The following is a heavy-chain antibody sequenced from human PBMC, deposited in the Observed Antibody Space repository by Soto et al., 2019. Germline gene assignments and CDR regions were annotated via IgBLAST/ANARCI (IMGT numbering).Heavy chain of an antibody. CDR2: MNPNSGNT. Sequence: ASVKFSCKGSGYTFTSYDINWVRQATGQGLEWMGWMNPNSGNTVYAQKFQGRVTMTRNTSISTAYMELSSLRSEDTAVYYCARSGYSSAFDIWGKGTMVTVSS. D-gene: IGHD6-13*01. V-gene: IGHV1-8*01. CDR3: ARSGYSSAFDI. J-gene: IGHJ3*02. CDR1: GYTFTSYD.